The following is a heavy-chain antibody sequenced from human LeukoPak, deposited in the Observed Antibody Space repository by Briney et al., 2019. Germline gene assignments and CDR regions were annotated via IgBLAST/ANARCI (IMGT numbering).Heavy chain of an antibody. CDR2: IKQDGSEK. Sequence: GGSLRLSCAASGFTFSSYWMSWVRQAPGKGLEWVANIKQDGSEKYYVDSVKGRFTISRDNAKNSLYLQMNSLRAEDAAVYYCARLPGYSSSWYEYYYYYYMDVWGKGTTVTVSS. CDR3: ARLPGYSSSWYEYYYYYYMDV. D-gene: IGHD6-13*01. J-gene: IGHJ6*03. V-gene: IGHV3-7*01. CDR1: GFTFSSYW.